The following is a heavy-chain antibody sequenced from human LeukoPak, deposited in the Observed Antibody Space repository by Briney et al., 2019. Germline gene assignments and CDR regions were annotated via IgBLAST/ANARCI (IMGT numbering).Heavy chain of an antibody. Sequence: SETLSLTCAVYGGSFSGYYWSWIRQPPGKGLEWIGEINHSGGTNYNPSLKSRVTISVDTSKNQFSLKLSSVTAADTAVYYCARARVRTPFDPWGQGTLVTVSS. CDR3: ARARVRTPFDP. D-gene: IGHD2-2*01. J-gene: IGHJ5*02. CDR2: INHSGGT. V-gene: IGHV4-34*01. CDR1: GGSFSGYY.